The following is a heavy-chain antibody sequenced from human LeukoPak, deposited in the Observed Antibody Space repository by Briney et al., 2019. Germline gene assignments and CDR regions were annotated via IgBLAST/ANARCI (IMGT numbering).Heavy chain of an antibody. CDR3: AKDGGRYSYGSFDY. Sequence: GGSLRLSCAASGFTFSSYAMSWVRQAPGKGLEWVSGISWDSGSIGYADSVKGRFTISRDNAKNSLYLQMNSLRAEDTALYYCAKDGGRYSYGSFDYWGQGTLVTVSS. J-gene: IGHJ4*02. D-gene: IGHD5-18*01. CDR2: ISWDSGSI. V-gene: IGHV3-9*01. CDR1: GFTFSSYA.